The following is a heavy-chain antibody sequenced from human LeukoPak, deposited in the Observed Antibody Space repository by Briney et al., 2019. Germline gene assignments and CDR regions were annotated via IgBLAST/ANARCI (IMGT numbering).Heavy chain of an antibody. CDR1: GFTVSSNY. Sequence: PGGFLRLSCAASGFTVSSNYMSWVRQAPGKGLEWVANIKQDGSEKYYVDSVKGRFTISRDNAENSVYLQMNSLRAEDTAVYYCAKDVNRYSGSYYGYWGQGTLVTVSS. J-gene: IGHJ4*02. CDR3: AKDVNRYSGSYYGY. CDR2: IKQDGSEK. V-gene: IGHV3-7*03. D-gene: IGHD1-26*01.